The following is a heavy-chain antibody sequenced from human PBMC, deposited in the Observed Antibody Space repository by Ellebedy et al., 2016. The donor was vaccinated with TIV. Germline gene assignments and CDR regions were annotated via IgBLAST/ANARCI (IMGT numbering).Heavy chain of an antibody. D-gene: IGHD1-26*01. Sequence: GESLKISXAASGFTFSNYFMHWVRQAPGKGLEWVAVIWNDGSNEDYAASVKGRFTISRDNSKNTLYLQMNSLRAEDTALYYCAKGRSGTHSGSWYFDLWGRGTLVAVSP. V-gene: IGHV3-33*06. J-gene: IGHJ2*01. CDR2: IWNDGSNE. CDR1: GFTFSNYF. CDR3: AKGRSGTHSGSWYFDL.